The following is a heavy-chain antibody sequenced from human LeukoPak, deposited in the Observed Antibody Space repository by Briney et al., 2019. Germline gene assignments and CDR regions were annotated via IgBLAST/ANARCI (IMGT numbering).Heavy chain of an antibody. V-gene: IGHV1-18*01. J-gene: IGHJ4*02. CDR3: ARDLPHSSTIFGVVISWYFDY. CDR1: GYTFTSYG. CDR2: ISAYNGNT. Sequence: ASVKVSCKASGYTFTSYGISWVRQAPGQGLEWMGWISAYNGNTNYAQKLQGRVTVTTDTSTSTAYMELRSLRSDDTAVYYCARDLPHSSTIFGVVISWYFDYWGQGTLVTVSS. D-gene: IGHD3-3*01.